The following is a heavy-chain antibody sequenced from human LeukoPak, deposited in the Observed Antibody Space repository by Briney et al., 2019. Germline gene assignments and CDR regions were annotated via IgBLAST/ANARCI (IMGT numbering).Heavy chain of an antibody. D-gene: IGHD3-16*01. CDR2: IKQDGTEK. J-gene: IGHJ4*02. Sequence: PGGSLGLSCTASGLTFNKYWVAWVRQAQGKWLEWVAKIKQDGTEKFYVDSVKGRFTISRDNDKNLLYLQMNSLRAQDTAVYYCATCLSLDSFGYRPFDYWGQGTLVTVSS. CDR3: ATCLSLDSFGYRPFDY. V-gene: IGHV3-7*01. CDR1: GLTFNKYW.